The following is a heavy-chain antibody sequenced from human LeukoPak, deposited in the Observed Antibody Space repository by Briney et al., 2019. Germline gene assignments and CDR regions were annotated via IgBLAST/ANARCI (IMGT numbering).Heavy chain of an antibody. Sequence: PGGSLRLSCAASGLTFSSYAMSWVRQAPGKGLEWVSAISYSGGCTYYADSVKGHFTISRDNSKNTLYLQMNSLRAEDTAVYYCAKDLTMTTVSEYFHHWGQGTLVTVSS. J-gene: IGHJ1*01. CDR2: ISYSGGCT. CDR3: AKDLTMTTVSEYFHH. V-gene: IGHV3-23*01. D-gene: IGHD4-17*01. CDR1: GLTFSSYA.